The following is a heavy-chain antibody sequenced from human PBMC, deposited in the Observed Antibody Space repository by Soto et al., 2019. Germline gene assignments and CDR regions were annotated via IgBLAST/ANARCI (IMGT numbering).Heavy chain of an antibody. V-gene: IGHV3-30-3*01. J-gene: IGHJ4*02. CDR1: GFTFSSYA. CDR3: ARDMLAVTTDY. D-gene: IGHD4-17*01. Sequence: PGGSLRLSCAASGFTFSSYAMHWVRQSPGKGLECVAVISYDGSNKYYADSVKGRFTISRDNSKNTLYLQMNSLRAEDTAVYYCARDMLAVTTDYWGQGTLVTVSS. CDR2: ISYDGSNK.